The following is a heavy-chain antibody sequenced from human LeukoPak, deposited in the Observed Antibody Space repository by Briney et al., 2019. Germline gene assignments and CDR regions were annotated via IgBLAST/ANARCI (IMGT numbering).Heavy chain of an antibody. CDR2: IYYRGST. D-gene: IGHD1-26*01. CDR3: ARVLYSGSYRDAFDI. CDR1: GGSISSYY. J-gene: IGHJ3*02. Sequence: SETLSLTCTVSGGSISSYYWSWIRQPPGKGLEWIGYIYYRGSTNYNPSLKSRVTISVDTSKNQFSLKLSSVTAADTAVYYCARVLYSGSYRDAFDIWGQGTMVTVSS. V-gene: IGHV4-59*01.